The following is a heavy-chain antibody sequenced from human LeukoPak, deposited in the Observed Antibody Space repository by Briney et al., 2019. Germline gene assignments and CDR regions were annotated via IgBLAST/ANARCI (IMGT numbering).Heavy chain of an antibody. Sequence: ASVKVSCKASGYTFTSYDFNWVRQATGQRPEWMGWMSPNSGDTGYAQKFQDRVTMTRNTSISTAYMELSSLRSEDTAVYYCAISCSSTSCYGYWGQGTLVTVSS. CDR1: GYTFTSYD. D-gene: IGHD2-2*01. CDR2: MSPNSGDT. J-gene: IGHJ4*02. CDR3: AISCSSTSCYGY. V-gene: IGHV1-8*01.